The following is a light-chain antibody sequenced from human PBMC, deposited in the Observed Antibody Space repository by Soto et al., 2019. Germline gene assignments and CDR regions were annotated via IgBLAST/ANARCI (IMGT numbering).Light chain of an antibody. J-gene: IGKJ1*01. CDR3: PQYNNWPRT. Sequence: EIVMTQSPATLSVSPGERATLSCRASQSVSSNLAWYQQKPGQAPRLLIYGASTRATGIPSRFSGSGSGTEFTLTISSLQSEYFAVYYCPQYNNWPRTFGQGTKVEIK. CDR2: GAS. V-gene: IGKV3-15*01. CDR1: QSVSSN.